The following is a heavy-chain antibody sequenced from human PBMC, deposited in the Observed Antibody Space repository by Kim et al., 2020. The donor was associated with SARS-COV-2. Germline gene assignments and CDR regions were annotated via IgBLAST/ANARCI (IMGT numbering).Heavy chain of an antibody. V-gene: IGHV4-31*02. CDR3: AREGWGSSSWYPFDY. Sequence: SLKSRVTISVDTSKNQFSLKLSSVTAADTAVYYCAREGWGSSSWYPFDYWGQGTLVTVSS. D-gene: IGHD6-13*01. J-gene: IGHJ4*02.